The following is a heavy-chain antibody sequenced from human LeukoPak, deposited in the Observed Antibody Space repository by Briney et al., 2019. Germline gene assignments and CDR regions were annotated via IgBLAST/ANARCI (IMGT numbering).Heavy chain of an antibody. CDR2: IRSKANSYAT. D-gene: IGHD6-19*01. CDR1: GFTFSGSA. CDR3: TTIAVAGTYGY. J-gene: IGHJ4*02. Sequence: GGSLRLSCAASGFTFSGSAMHWVRQASGKGLEWVGRIRSKANSYATAYAASVKGRFTISRDDSKNTAYLQMNSLKTEDTAVYYCTTIAVAGTYGYWGQGTLVTVSS. V-gene: IGHV3-73*01.